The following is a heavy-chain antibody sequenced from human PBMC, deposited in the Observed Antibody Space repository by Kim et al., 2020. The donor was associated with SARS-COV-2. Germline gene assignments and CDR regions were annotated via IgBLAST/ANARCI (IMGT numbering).Heavy chain of an antibody. J-gene: IGHJ4*02. CDR2: INHSGST. Sequence: SETLSLICAVYGGSFSGYYWSWIRQPPGKGLECIGEINHSGSTNYNPSLKSRVTISVDTSKNQFSLKLSSVTAADTAVYYCARGLKAVEYVWAGIAVAGPGYYFDHRGQGTLVTVSS. D-gene: IGHD6-19*01. CDR3: ARGLKAVEYVWAGIAVAGPGYYFDH. V-gene: IGHV4-34*01. CDR1: GGSFSGYY.